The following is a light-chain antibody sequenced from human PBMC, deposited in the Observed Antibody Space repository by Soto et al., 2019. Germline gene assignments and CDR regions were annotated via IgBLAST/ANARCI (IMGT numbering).Light chain of an antibody. CDR3: QQRSNWPELT. V-gene: IGKV3-11*01. Sequence: EIVLTQSLATLSLSPGERATLSCRASQSVSSYLAWYQQKPGQAPRLLIYDASNRATGIPARFSGSGSGTDFILTISSLEPEDFAVYYCQQRSNWPELTFGGGTKVEIK. J-gene: IGKJ4*01. CDR2: DAS. CDR1: QSVSSY.